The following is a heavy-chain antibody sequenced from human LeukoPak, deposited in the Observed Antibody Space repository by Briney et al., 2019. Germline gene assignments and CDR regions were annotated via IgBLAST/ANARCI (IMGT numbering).Heavy chain of an antibody. D-gene: IGHD6-19*01. Sequence: ASVKVSCKVSGYTLTELSMHWVRQAPGKGLEWMGGFDPEDGETIYAQKFQGRVTMTEDTSTDTAYMELSSLRSEDTAVYYCATTGYSSGWPNWYFDLWGRGTLVTVSS. CDR3: ATTGYSSGWPNWYFDL. J-gene: IGHJ2*01. CDR2: FDPEDGET. V-gene: IGHV1-24*01. CDR1: GYTLTELS.